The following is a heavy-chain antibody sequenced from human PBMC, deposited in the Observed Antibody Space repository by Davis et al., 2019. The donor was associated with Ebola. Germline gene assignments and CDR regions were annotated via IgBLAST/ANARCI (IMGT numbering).Heavy chain of an antibody. CDR3: ARMGNYYDSSGFRRLAFDI. CDR1: GYTFTGYY. J-gene: IGHJ3*02. D-gene: IGHD3-22*01. V-gene: IGHV1-2*04. CDR2: INPNSGGT. Sequence: AASVKVSCKASGYTFTGYYMHWVRQAPGQGLEWMGWINPNSGGTNYAQKFQGWVTMTRDTSISTAYMELSRLRSDDTAVYYCARMGNYYDSSGFRRLAFDIWGQGTMVTVSS.